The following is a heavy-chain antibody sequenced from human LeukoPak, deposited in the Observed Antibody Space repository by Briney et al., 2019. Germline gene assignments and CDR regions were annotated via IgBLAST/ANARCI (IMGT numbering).Heavy chain of an antibody. CDR1: DVSITTYN. Sequence: SESLSLTXIVSDVSITTYNWEWSRQPQGKGVEWLVYIYYCVIANYNPSLKSRVTISVDTSKKQFSLQVKSVTAADTAVYYCAASGGWDAFHVWGQGTMVPVSS. J-gene: IGHJ3*01. D-gene: IGHD2-15*01. CDR2: IYYCVIA. V-gene: IGHV4-59*03. CDR3: AASGGWDAFHV.